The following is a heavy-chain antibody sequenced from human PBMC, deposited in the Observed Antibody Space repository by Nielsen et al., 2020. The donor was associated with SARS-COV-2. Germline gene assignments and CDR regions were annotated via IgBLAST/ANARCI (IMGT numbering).Heavy chain of an antibody. D-gene: IGHD2-15*01. CDR2: IYYSGST. Sequence: SETLSLTCTVSGGSISSYYWSWIRQPPGKGLEWIGYIYYSGSTNYNPSLKSRVTISVDTSKNQFSLKVSSVIAADTAVYYCARGGSGGSPAAFDIWGQGTMVTVSS. J-gene: IGHJ3*02. V-gene: IGHV4-59*12. CDR1: GGSISSYY. CDR3: ARGGSGGSPAAFDI.